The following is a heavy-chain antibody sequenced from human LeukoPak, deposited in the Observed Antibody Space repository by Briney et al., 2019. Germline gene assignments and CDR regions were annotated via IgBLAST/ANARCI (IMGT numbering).Heavy chain of an antibody. J-gene: IGHJ4*02. CDR3: AREDTMVRGVFDY. D-gene: IGHD3-10*01. Sequence: GGSLRLSCAASGFTFSNYSMNWVRQAPGKGLEWVSSISSSSYIYYADSVKGRFTISRDNAKNSLYLQMNSLRAEDTAVYYCAREDTMVRGVFDYWGQGTLATVSS. CDR2: ISSSSYI. CDR1: GFTFSNYS. V-gene: IGHV3-21*01.